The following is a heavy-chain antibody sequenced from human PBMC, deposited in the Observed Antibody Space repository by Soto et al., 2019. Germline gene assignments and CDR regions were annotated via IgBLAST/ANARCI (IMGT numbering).Heavy chain of an antibody. CDR2: ISSSGNII. J-gene: IGHJ4*02. V-gene: IGHV3-11*01. CDR3: AKMSSENYYDPVFS. CDR1: GFTFSDYY. D-gene: IGHD3-22*01. Sequence: QVQLVESGGGLVKTGGSLRIVCEASGFTFSDYYMSWVRQAPGKGLEWVSYISSSGNIIYYADSVKGRFTISRDNAKNSVYLQMNSLRAEDTALYFCAKMSSENYYDPVFSWGQGNLVTVSS.